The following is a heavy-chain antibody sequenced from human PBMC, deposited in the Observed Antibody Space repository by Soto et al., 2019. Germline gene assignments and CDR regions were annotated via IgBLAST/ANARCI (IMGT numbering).Heavy chain of an antibody. CDR1: GGTFSSYA. V-gene: IGHV1-69*13. J-gene: IGHJ4*02. D-gene: IGHD6-19*01. CDR3: ARDPAVAGRYYFDY. CDR2: IIPIFGTA. Sequence: GASVKVSCKASGGTFSSYAISWVRQAPGQGLEWMGGIIPIFGTANYAQKFQGRVTITADESTSTAYMELSSLRSEDTAVYYCARDPAVAGRYYFDYWGQGTLVTVSS.